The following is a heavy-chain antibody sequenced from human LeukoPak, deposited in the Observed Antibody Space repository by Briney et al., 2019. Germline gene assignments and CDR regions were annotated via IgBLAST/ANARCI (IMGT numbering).Heavy chain of an antibody. D-gene: IGHD3-3*01. Sequence: SETLSLTCAVYGGSFSGYYWSWIRQPPGKGLEWIGEINHSGSTNYNPPLKSRVTISVDTSKNQFSLKLSSVTAADTAVYYCARGPQRITIFGVVISPSTTRRNWFDPWGQGTLVTVSS. CDR3: ARGPQRITIFGVVISPSTTRRNWFDP. CDR1: GGSFSGYY. J-gene: IGHJ5*02. CDR2: INHSGST. V-gene: IGHV4-34*01.